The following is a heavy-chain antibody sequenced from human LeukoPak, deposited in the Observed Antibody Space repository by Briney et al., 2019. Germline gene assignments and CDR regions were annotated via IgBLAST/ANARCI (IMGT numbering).Heavy chain of an antibody. CDR2: INHSGST. CDR3: AGGRGSSWFHRLLDY. Sequence: SETLSLTCAVYGGSFSGYYWSWIRQPPGKGLEWIGEINHSGSTNYNPSLKSRVTISVDTSKNQFSLKLSSVTAADTAVYYCAGGRGSSWFHRLLDYWGQGTLVTVSS. J-gene: IGHJ4*02. CDR1: GGSFSGYY. D-gene: IGHD6-13*01. V-gene: IGHV4-34*01.